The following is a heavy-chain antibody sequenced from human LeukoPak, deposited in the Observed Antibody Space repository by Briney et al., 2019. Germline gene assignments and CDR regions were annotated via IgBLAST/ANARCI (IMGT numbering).Heavy chain of an antibody. J-gene: IGHJ4*02. CDR2: INHSGST. V-gene: IGHV4-34*01. CDR3: ARVRCGGSCHFDY. CDR1: GGSFSGYY. Sequence: SETLSLTCAVYGGSFSGYYWSWIRQPPGKGLEWIGGINHSGSTNYNPSLKSRVTISVDTSKNQFPLKLSSVTAADTAVYYCARVRCGGSCHFDYWGQGTLVTVSS. D-gene: IGHD2-15*01.